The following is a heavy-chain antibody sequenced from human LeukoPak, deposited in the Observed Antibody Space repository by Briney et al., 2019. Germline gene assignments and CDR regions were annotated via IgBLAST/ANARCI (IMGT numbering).Heavy chain of an antibody. CDR1: GGSISSGGYY. D-gene: IGHD2-15*01. V-gene: IGHV4-30-2*01. CDR2: IYHSGST. CDR3: ARRELLLDAFDI. Sequence: KSSETLSLTCTVSGGSISSGGYYWRWIRQPPGKGLEWIVYIYHSGSTYYNPSLKSRVTISVDRSKNQFSLKLSSVTAADTAVYYCARRELLLDAFDIWGQGTMVTVSS. J-gene: IGHJ3*02.